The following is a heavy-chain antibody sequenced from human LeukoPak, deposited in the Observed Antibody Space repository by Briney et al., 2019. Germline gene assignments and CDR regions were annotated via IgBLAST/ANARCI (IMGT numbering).Heavy chain of an antibody. CDR1: GFTFSSYA. J-gene: IGHJ6*02. V-gene: IGHV3-30*04. CDR2: ISYDGSNK. D-gene: IGHD2-21*01. CDR3: ARDHAPYSHYYYYGMDV. Sequence: GGSLRLSCAASGFTFSSYAMHWVRQAPGKGLEWVAVISYDGSNKYYADSGKGRFTISRDNSKNTLYLQMNSLRAEDTAVYYCARDHAPYSHYYYYGMDVWGQGTTVTVSS.